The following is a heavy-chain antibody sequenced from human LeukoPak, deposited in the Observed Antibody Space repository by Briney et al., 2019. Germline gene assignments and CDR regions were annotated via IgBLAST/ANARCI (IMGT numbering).Heavy chain of an antibody. Sequence: SETLSLTCAVYGGSFSGYYWSWIRQPPGKGLEWIGEINHSGSTNYNPSLKSRVTISVDTSKNQFSLKLSSVTAADTAVYYCARVYDFWSGYYLYYGMDVWGQGTTVTVSS. CDR3: ARVYDFWSGYYLYYGMDV. CDR1: GGSFSGYY. CDR2: INHSGST. D-gene: IGHD3-3*01. V-gene: IGHV4-34*01. J-gene: IGHJ6*02.